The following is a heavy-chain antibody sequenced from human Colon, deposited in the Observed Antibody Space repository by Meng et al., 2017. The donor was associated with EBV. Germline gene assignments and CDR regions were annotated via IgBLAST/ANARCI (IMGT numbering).Heavy chain of an antibody. V-gene: IGHV4-34*01. CDR3: ARGPGGSYYLYYFDY. CDR1: GGSFSGYY. CDR2: INHSGST. D-gene: IGHD1-26*01. J-gene: IGHJ4*02. Sequence: QVRLQPWVEGLFKPSETLSLTVAVYGGSFSGYYWSWIRQPPEKGLEWIGEINHSGSTNYNPSLKSRVTISVDTSKKQFSLKLSSVTAADTAVYYCARGPGGSYYLYYFDYWGQGTLVTVSS.